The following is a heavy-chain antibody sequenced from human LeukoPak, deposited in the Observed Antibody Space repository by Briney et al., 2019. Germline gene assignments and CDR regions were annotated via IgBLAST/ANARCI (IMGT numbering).Heavy chain of an antibody. Sequence: GGSLRLSCAASGFTFSSYWMSWVRQAPGKGLEWVANIKQEGSEKYYVGSVKGRFTISRDNAKDSLYLQMNSLRAQDTAVYYCARANSLGYWGQGTLVTVSS. CDR1: GFTFSSYW. CDR3: ARANSLGY. J-gene: IGHJ4*02. V-gene: IGHV3-7*01. CDR2: IKQEGSEK. D-gene: IGHD2/OR15-2a*01.